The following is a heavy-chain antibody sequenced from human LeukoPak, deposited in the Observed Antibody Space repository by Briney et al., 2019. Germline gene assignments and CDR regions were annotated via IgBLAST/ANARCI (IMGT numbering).Heavy chain of an antibody. Sequence: SETLSLTCTVSGGSISSYYWSWIRQPPGKGLEWIGYIYYSGSTNYNPSLKSRVTISVDTFKNQFSLKLSSVTAADTAVYYCARGGGSSGWPDPYYYYYYMDVWGKGTTVTVSS. CDR1: GGSISSYY. D-gene: IGHD6-19*01. V-gene: IGHV4-59*01. CDR3: ARGGGSSGWPDPYYYYYYMDV. CDR2: IYYSGST. J-gene: IGHJ6*03.